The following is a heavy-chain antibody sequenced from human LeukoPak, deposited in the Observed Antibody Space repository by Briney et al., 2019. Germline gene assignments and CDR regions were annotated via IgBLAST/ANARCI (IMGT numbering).Heavy chain of an antibody. CDR2: INPSGGST. J-gene: IGHJ6*03. CDR1: GYTFTSYY. CDR3: AREAGYSSSWYGMEGSYYYMDV. D-gene: IGHD6-13*01. V-gene: IGHV1-46*01. Sequence: ASVKVSCKASGYTFTSYYMHWVRQAPGQGLEWMGIINPSGGSTSYAQKFQGRVTMTRDMSTSTVYMELSSLRSEDTAVYYCAREAGYSSSWYGMEGSYYYMDVWGKGTTVTVSS.